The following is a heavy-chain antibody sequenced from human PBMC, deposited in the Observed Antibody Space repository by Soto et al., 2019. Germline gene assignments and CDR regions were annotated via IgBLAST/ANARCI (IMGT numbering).Heavy chain of an antibody. D-gene: IGHD2-15*01. V-gene: IGHV3-30*18. Sequence: QVQLVESGGGVVQPGRSLRLSCAASGFTFSSYGMHWVRQAPGKGLEWVAVISYDGSNKYYADSVKGRFTISRDNSTNTLYLQMNSLRAEDTAMYYCAKDSDPPNYCSGGSCYFDYWGQGTLVTVSS. CDR2: ISYDGSNK. CDR1: GFTFSSYG. CDR3: AKDSDPPNYCSGGSCYFDY. J-gene: IGHJ4*02.